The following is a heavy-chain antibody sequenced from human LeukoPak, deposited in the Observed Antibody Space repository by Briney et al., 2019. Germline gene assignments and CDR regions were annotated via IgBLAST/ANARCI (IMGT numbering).Heavy chain of an antibody. J-gene: IGHJ4*02. CDR2: ISGSGGST. V-gene: IGHV3-23*01. CDR3: AKDSYVLRYFDWFPAPFDY. CDR1: GFTLKTYG. Sequence: GGSLRLSCAASGFTLKTYGMHWVRQAPGKGLEWVSAISGSGGSTYYADSVKGRFTISRDNSKNTLYLQMNSLRAEDTAVYYCAKDSYVLRYFDWFPAPFDYWGQGTLVTVSS. D-gene: IGHD3-9*01.